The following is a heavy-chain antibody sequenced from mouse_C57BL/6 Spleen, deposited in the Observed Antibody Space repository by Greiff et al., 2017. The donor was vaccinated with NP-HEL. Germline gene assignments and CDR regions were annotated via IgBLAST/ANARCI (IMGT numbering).Heavy chain of an antibody. Sequence: EVKLMESGGGLVQSGRSLRLSCATSGFTFSDFYMEWVRQAPGKGLEWIAASRNKANDYTTEYSASVKGRFIVSRDTSQSILYLQMNALRAEDTAIYYCARGYGNYENWYFDVWGTGTTVTVSS. V-gene: IGHV7-1*01. CDR3: ARGYGNYENWYFDV. J-gene: IGHJ1*03. CDR1: GFTFSDFY. D-gene: IGHD2-10*02. CDR2: SRNKANDYTT.